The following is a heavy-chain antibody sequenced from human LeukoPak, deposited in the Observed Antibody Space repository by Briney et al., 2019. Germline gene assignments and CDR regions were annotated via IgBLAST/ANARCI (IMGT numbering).Heavy chain of an antibody. Sequence: SVKVSCKASGGTFSSYTISWVRQAPGQGLEWMGKIIPIFGTANYAQKFQGRVTITTDESTSTAYMELSSLRSEYTAVYYCARTHCSSTSCYADYYYYYMDVWGKGTTVTVSS. D-gene: IGHD2-2*01. V-gene: IGHV1-69*05. CDR2: IIPIFGTA. CDR3: ARTHCSSTSCYADYYYYYMDV. CDR1: GGTFSSYT. J-gene: IGHJ6*03.